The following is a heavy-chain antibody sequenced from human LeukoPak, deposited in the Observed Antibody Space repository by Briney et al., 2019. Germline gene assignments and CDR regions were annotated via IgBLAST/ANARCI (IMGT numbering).Heavy chain of an antibody. D-gene: IGHD3-10*01. Sequence: SVKVSCKASGGTFSSYAISWVRQAPGQGLEWMGGIIPIFGTANYAQKFRGRVTITADKSTSTAYMELRSLRSDDTAVYYCARVVVGLWFGELLPQPIDYWGQGTLVTVSS. CDR1: GGTFSSYA. J-gene: IGHJ4*02. CDR3: ARVVVGLWFGELLPQPIDY. V-gene: IGHV1-69*06. CDR2: IIPIFGTA.